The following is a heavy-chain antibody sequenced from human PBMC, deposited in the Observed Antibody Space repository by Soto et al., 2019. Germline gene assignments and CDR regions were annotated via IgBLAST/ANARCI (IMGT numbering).Heavy chain of an antibody. D-gene: IGHD2-21*02. CDR2: ISGSGGST. CDR3: ATPQAGYCGGDCYTHFDY. V-gene: IGHV3-23*01. CDR1: GFTFSSYA. Sequence: EVQLLESGGGLVQPGGSLRLSCAASGFTFSSYAMSWVRQAPGKGLEWVSAISGSGGSTYYADSVKGRFTISRDNSKHTLYLQMNSLRAEDTAVYYCATPQAGYCGGDCYTHFDYWGQGTLVTVSS. J-gene: IGHJ4*02.